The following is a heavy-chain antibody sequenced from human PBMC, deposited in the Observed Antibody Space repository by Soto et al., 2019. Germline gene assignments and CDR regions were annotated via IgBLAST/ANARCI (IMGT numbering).Heavy chain of an antibody. V-gene: IGHV3-43*01. D-gene: IGHD3-22*01. CDR3: AKGYFYYYDSSGYYSN. CDR1: GFTFDDYT. CDR2: ISWDGGST. J-gene: IGHJ4*02. Sequence: GGSLRLSCAASGFTFDDYTMHWVRQAPGKVLEWVSLISWDGGSTYYADSVKGRFTISRDNSKNSLYLQMNSLRTEDTALYYCAKGYFYYYDSSGYYSNWGQGTLVTVSS.